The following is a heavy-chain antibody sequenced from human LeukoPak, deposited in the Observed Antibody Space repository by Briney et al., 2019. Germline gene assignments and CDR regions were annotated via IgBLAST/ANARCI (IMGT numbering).Heavy chain of an antibody. CDR2: IYNSGST. J-gene: IGHJ4*02. Sequence: SETLSLTCSVSGGSISIYYWSWIRQPPGRGLEWIGYIYNSGSTNYNPSLKSRVTISVDTSKNQFSLKLTSVTAADTAVYYCARDRELGYWGQGTLVTVSS. CDR3: ARDRELGY. D-gene: IGHD3-10*01. V-gene: IGHV4-59*01. CDR1: GGSISIYY.